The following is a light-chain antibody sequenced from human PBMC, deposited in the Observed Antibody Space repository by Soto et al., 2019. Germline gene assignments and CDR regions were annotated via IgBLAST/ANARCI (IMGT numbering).Light chain of an antibody. CDR2: AAS. Sequence: DIQMTQSPSSLSASVGDRVTITCRASQAISNYLAWYQQKPGRVPQVLIYAASTLQSGVPSRFSGSGSGTDFNLTISSLQPEDVATYYCQKYDGAPWTFGQGTKVEVK. CDR1: QAISNY. J-gene: IGKJ1*01. CDR3: QKYDGAPWT. V-gene: IGKV1-27*01.